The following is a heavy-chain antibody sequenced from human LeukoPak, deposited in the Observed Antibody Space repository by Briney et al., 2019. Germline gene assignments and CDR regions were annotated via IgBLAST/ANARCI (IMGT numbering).Heavy chain of an antibody. V-gene: IGHV3-23*01. Sequence: GGSLRLSCAASGFTVSSNYMSWVRQAPGKGLEWVSAISGSGGSTYYADSVKGRFTISRDNSKNTLYLQMNSLRAEDTAVYYCAKEEEYSSGFFDYWGQGTLVTVSS. CDR3: AKEEEYSSGFFDY. D-gene: IGHD6-19*01. CDR2: ISGSGGST. CDR1: GFTVSSNY. J-gene: IGHJ4*02.